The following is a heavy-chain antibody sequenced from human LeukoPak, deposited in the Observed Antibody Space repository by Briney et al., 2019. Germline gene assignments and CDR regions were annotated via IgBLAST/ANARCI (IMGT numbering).Heavy chain of an antibody. V-gene: IGHV4-59*12. J-gene: IGHJ4*02. CDR1: GGSISSYY. Sequence: SETLSLTCTVSGGSISSYYWSWIRQPPGKGLEWIGYIYYSGSTNYNPSLKSRVTISVDTSKNQFSLKLSSVTAADTAVYYCARSYCSGGSCYRDWGQGTLVTVS. CDR2: IYYSGST. CDR3: ARSYCSGGSCYRD. D-gene: IGHD2-15*01.